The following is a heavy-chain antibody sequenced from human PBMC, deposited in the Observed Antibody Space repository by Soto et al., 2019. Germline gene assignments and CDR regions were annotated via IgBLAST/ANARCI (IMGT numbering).Heavy chain of an antibody. CDR1: GFTVSSNY. CDR2: IYSGGTT. CDR3: ARERTTNYYGMDL. D-gene: IGHD4-4*01. J-gene: IGHJ6*02. Sequence: PGGSLRLSCVVSGFTVSSNYMTWVRQAPGKGLEWVSVIYSGGTTYYADSVKGRFTISRDISKNTLYLQMNTLRVEDTAVYYCARERTTNYYGMDLWGQGTTVTVSS. V-gene: IGHV3-66*01.